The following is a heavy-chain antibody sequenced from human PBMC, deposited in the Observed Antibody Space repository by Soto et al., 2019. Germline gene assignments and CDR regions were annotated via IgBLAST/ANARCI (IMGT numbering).Heavy chain of an antibody. CDR1: GFTFSSYG. CDR2: ISYDGSNK. CDR3: AKARSGISPDY. V-gene: IGHV3-30*18. D-gene: IGHD3-10*01. J-gene: IGHJ4*02. Sequence: GGSLRLSCAASGFTFSSYGMHWVRQAPGKGLEWVAVISYDGSNKYYADSVKGRFTISRDNSKNTLYLQMNSLRAEDTAVYYCAKARSGISPDYWGQGTLVTVSS.